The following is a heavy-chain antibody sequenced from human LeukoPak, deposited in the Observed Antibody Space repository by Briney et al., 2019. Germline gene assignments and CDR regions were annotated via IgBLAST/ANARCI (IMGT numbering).Heavy chain of an antibody. D-gene: IGHD3-22*01. Sequence: SETLSLTCTVSGGSISSGDYYWSWIRQPPGKGLEWIGYIYYSGSTYYNPSLKSRVTISVDTSKNQFSLKLSSVTAADTAVYYCARSSYYYDSSGYYTATFDYWGLGTLVTVSS. CDR1: GGSISSGDYY. J-gene: IGHJ4*02. CDR2: IYYSGST. V-gene: IGHV4-30-4*01. CDR3: ARSSYYYDSSGYYTATFDY.